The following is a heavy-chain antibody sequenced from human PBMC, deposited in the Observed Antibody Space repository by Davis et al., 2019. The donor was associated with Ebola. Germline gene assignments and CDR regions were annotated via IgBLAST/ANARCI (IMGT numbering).Heavy chain of an antibody. Sequence: MPSETLSLTCAVYGGSFSGYYWSWIRQPPGKGLEWIGEIYHSGSTNYNPSLKSRVTISVDTSKNQFSLKLSSVAAADTAVYYCARGPVWRRWFDPWGQGTLVTVSS. J-gene: IGHJ5*02. CDR3: ARGPVWRRWFDP. D-gene: IGHD2-21*01. CDR2: IYHSGST. V-gene: IGHV4-34*01. CDR1: GGSFSGYY.